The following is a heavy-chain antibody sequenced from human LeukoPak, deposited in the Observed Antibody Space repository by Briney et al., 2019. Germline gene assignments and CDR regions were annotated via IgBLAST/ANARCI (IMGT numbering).Heavy chain of an antibody. CDR2: INHSGST. D-gene: IGHD6-6*01. CDR1: GGSFSGYY. Sequence: SETLSLTCAVCGGSFSGYYWSWIRQPPGKGLEWIGEINHSGSTNYNPSLKSRVTISVDTSKNQFSLKLSSVTAADTAVYYCARGSIAAHAFDIWGQGTMVTVSS. V-gene: IGHV4-34*01. CDR3: ARGSIAAHAFDI. J-gene: IGHJ3*02.